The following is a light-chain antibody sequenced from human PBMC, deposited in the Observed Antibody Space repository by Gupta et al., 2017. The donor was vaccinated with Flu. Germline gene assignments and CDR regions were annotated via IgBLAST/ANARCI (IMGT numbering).Light chain of an antibody. CDR1: QFFLHSHDNTY. CDR3: LQALGAPLT. J-gene: IGKJ4*01. V-gene: IGKV2-28*01. CDR2: LTS. Sequence: DLVMTQSRLSLTVTPGEPASISCRSSQFFLHSHDNTYLDWYEQKARQPQQLLILLTSSRASGVHDRISGSGSGEDFTLKSSRLEDADAGVYYCLQALGAPLTFGGGTKVEI.